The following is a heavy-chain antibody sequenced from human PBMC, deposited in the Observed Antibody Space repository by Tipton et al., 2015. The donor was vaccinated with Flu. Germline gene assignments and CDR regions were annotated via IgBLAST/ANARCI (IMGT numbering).Heavy chain of an antibody. CDR3: ARRGDSLYYFGY. V-gene: IGHV3-33*01. J-gene: IGHJ4*02. D-gene: IGHD2-21*02. Sequence: RSLRLSCAASGFTFSTYDMHWVRQKAPGKGLEWVAVIYYDGSEIYYADSVKGRFTISRDNSKDTLYLQMDSLRVEDTAVYYCARRGDSLYYFGYWGQGTLVTVSS. CDR1: GFTFSTYD. CDR2: IYYDGSEI.